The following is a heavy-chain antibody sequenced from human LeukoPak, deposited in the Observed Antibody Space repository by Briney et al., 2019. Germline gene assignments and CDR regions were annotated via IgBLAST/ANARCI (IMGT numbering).Heavy chain of an antibody. CDR1: GGSFSGYY. CDR3: ARVYCSGGSCPY. V-gene: IGHV4-34*01. CDR2: INHSGST. D-gene: IGHD2-15*01. Sequence: SETLSLTCAVYGGSFSGYYWSWIRQPPGKGLEWIGEINHSGSTNHNPSLKSRVTISVDTSKNQFSLKLSSVTAADTAVYYCARVYCSGGSCPYWGQGTLVTVSS. J-gene: IGHJ4*02.